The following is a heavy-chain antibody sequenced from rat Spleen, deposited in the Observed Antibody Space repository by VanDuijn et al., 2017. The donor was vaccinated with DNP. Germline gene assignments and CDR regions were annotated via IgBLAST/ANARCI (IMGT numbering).Heavy chain of an antibody. Sequence: EVQLVESGGGLVRPGNSLKLSCAASGFTFSNYYMAWVRQAPKKGLEWVATISTNGGDTYYRDSVKGRFTISRDNAKSSLYLQMDSLRSEDTATYYCARRKNYGLSYYFDYWGQGVMVTVSS. CDR3: ARRKNYGLSYYFDY. CDR1: GFTFSNYY. V-gene: IGHV5S23*01. J-gene: IGHJ2*01. CDR2: ISTNGGDT. D-gene: IGHD1-6*01.